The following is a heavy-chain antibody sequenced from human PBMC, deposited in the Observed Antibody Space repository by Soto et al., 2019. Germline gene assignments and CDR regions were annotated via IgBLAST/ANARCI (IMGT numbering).Heavy chain of an antibody. J-gene: IGHJ4*02. CDR3: AREPEGIAAAFDY. D-gene: IGHD6-13*01. CDR1: GFTFRTYG. V-gene: IGHV3-21*01. CDR2: ISSSGSFI. Sequence: PGGSLRLSCAASGFTFRTYGMNWVRRAPGGGLEWVASISSSGSFIYYADSVKGRFTISRDDAEKSLYLQMNSLRAEDTALYYCAREPEGIAAAFDYWGQGTLVTVSS.